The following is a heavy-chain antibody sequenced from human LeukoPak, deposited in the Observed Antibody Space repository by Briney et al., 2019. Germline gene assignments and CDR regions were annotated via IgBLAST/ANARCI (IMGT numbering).Heavy chain of an antibody. CDR3: ARGTTAMVILPGY. J-gene: IGHJ4*02. CDR2: INPNSGGT. V-gene: IGHV1-2*02. CDR1: GYTFTSYG. D-gene: IGHD5-18*01. Sequence: ASVKVSCKASGYTFTSYGISWVRQAPGQGLEWMGWINPNSGGTNYAQKLQGRVTMTRDTSISTAYMELSRLRSDDTAVYYCARGTTAMVILPGYWGQGTLVTVSS.